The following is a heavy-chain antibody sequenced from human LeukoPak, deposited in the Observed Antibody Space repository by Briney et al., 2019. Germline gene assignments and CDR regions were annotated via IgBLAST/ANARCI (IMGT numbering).Heavy chain of an antibody. CDR3: ARTFYDSSGYYFDY. CDR1: GGSISSYY. CDR2: IYYSGST. D-gene: IGHD3-22*01. V-gene: IGHV4-59*01. J-gene: IGHJ4*02. Sequence: SETLSLTCTVSGGSISSYYWSWIRQPPGKGLEWIGYIYYSGSTNYNPSLKSRVTISVDTSKNQLSLKLSSVTAADTAVYYCARTFYDSSGYYFDYWGQGTLVTVSS.